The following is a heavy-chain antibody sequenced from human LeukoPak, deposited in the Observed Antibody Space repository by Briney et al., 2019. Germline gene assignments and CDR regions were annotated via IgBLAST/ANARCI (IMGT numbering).Heavy chain of an antibody. CDR2: IDYSGGT. CDR1: GGTISSYY. J-gene: IGHJ6*04. CDR3: ARGPYGSESMYYYGMDV. D-gene: IGHD3-10*01. Sequence: SGTLSLTCTVSGGTISSYYWGWLRQTPGKGLEWIGYIDYSGGTNYTPSLKSRVTLPVDTSKNQFSLKLSSVTAADTAVYYCARGPYGSESMYYYGMDVWGKGTTVTVSS. V-gene: IGHV4-59*01.